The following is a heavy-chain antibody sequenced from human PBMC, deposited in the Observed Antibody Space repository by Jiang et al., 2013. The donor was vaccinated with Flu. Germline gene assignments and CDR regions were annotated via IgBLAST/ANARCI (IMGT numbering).Heavy chain of an antibody. J-gene: IGHJ4*02. CDR2: IYHSGST. V-gene: IGHV4-38-2*02. Sequence: GSGLVKPSETLSLTCTVSGYSISSGYYWGWIRQPPGKGLEWIGSIYHSGSTYYNPSLKSRVTISVDTSKNQFSLKLTSVTAADTAVYYCARDLPRNNGDQDYWGQGTL. D-gene: IGHD4-17*01. CDR1: GYSISSGYY. CDR3: ARDLPRNNGDQDY.